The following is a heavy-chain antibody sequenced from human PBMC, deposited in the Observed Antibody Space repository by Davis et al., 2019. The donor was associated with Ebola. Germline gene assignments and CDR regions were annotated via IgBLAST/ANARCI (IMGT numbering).Heavy chain of an antibody. V-gene: IGHV1-69*13. CDR3: ARDDPYSGSTPGFDY. CDR2: IIPIFGTA. Sequence: SVKVSCKASGYAFTSYGISWVRQAPGQGLEWMGGIIPIFGTANYAQKFQGRVTITADESTSTAYMELSSLRSEDTAVYYCARDDPYSGSTPGFDYWGQGTLVTVSS. D-gene: IGHD1-26*01. CDR1: GYAFTSYG. J-gene: IGHJ4*02.